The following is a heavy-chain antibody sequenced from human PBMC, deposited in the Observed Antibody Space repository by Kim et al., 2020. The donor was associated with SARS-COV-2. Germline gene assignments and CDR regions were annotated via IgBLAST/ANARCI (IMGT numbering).Heavy chain of an antibody. CDR2: ISGSGGST. CDR1: GFTFSSYA. D-gene: IGHD6-19*01. Sequence: GGSLRLSCAASGFTFSSYAMSWVRQAPGKGLEWVSAISGSGGSTYYADSVKGRFTISRDNPKNTLYLQMNSLRAEDTAVYYCAKDIAVAGTPEYFQHWGQGTMVTVSS. V-gene: IGHV3-23*01. J-gene: IGHJ1*01. CDR3: AKDIAVAGTPEYFQH.